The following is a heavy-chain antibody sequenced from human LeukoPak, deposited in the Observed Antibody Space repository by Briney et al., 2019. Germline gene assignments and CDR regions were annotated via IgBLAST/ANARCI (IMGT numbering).Heavy chain of an antibody. CDR2: ISSGGAII. V-gene: IGHV3-48*03. CDR3: TKEEQQLWFFDY. Sequence: GGSLRLXCAASGFTFSTYEMKWVRQAPGKGLEWVSYISSGGAIIYYADSVKGRFTISRDNSNNTLYLQMNSLRAEDTAVYYCTKEEQQLWFFDYWGQGTLVTVSS. CDR1: GFTFSTYE. J-gene: IGHJ4*02. D-gene: IGHD5-18*01.